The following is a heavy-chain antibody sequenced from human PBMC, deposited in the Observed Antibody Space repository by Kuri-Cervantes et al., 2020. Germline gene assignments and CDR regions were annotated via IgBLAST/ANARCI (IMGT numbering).Heavy chain of an antibody. D-gene: IGHD3-10*01. Sequence: GESLKISCAASGFTFSGYGVCRVRQDPDRGLEWVAVISDDGSRPYYADSVKGRFTISRDNSRNTLYLQMNSLRAEDTAVYYCARARRYGVGSYDYLYMDVWGKGTTVTVSS. V-gene: IGHV3-30*04. CDR2: ISDDGSRP. J-gene: IGHJ6*03. CDR3: ARARRYGVGSYDYLYMDV. CDR1: GFTFSGYG.